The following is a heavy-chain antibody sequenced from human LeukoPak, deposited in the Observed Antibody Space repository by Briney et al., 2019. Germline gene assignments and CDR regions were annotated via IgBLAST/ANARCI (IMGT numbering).Heavy chain of an antibody. Sequence: SETLSLTCTVSGGSISSGDYYWSWIRQPPGKGLEWIGYIYYSGSTYYNPSLKSRVTISVDKSKNQFSLKLSSVTAADTAVYYCARETGFGETYFDYWGQGTLVTVSS. D-gene: IGHD3-10*01. V-gene: IGHV4-30-4*01. CDR1: GGSISSGDYY. CDR2: IYYSGST. J-gene: IGHJ4*02. CDR3: ARETGFGETYFDY.